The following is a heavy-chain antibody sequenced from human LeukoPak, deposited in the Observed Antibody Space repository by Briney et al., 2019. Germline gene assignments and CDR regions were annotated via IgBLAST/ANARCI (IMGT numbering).Heavy chain of an antibody. Sequence: SETLSLTCTVSGASISSYYWSWIRQPPGKGLEWIGYIYYSGSTNYNPSFKSRVTISVDTSKNQFSLRLSSVTAADTAVYYCARADYYGSGSYHLDFDYWGQGTLVTVSS. V-gene: IGHV4-59*01. CDR2: IYYSGST. CDR1: GASISSYY. CDR3: ARADYYGSGSYHLDFDY. J-gene: IGHJ4*02. D-gene: IGHD3-10*01.